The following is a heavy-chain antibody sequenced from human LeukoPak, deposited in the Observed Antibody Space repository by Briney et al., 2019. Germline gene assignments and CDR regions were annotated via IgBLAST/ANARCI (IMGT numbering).Heavy chain of an antibody. CDR1: GGSFSGYY. Sequence: SETLSLTCAVYGGSFSGYYWSWIRQPPGKGLEWIGEINHSGSTNYNPSLKSRVTISVDTSKNQFSLKLSSVTAADTAVYCCARGSRFGYYYDSSGYYWTPLPYFDYWGQGTLVTVSS. V-gene: IGHV4-34*01. CDR3: ARGSRFGYYYDSSGYYWTPLPYFDY. J-gene: IGHJ4*02. CDR2: INHSGST. D-gene: IGHD3-22*01.